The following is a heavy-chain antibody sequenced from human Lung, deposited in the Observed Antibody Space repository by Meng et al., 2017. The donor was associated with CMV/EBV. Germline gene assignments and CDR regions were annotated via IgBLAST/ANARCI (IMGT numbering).Heavy chain of an antibody. D-gene: IGHD3/OR15-3a*01. J-gene: IGHJ4*02. V-gene: IGHV3-33*06. CDR1: GFSFNNYG. CDR2: IWPDGNYK. Sequence: GGSXRLXCVASGFSFNNYGMYWVRQAPGKGLEWVAVIWPDGNYKHHADSVKGRFTVSRDNSKHTLYLQMNRLRAEDTAIYYCAKDGLFINDFWTGYSYLDFWXQGTPVTVSS. CDR3: AKDGLFINDFWTGYSYLDF.